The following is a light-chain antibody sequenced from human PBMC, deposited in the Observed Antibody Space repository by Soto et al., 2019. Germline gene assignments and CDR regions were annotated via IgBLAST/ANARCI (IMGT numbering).Light chain of an antibody. CDR1: SSDVGGYNF. J-gene: IGLJ1*01. Sequence: QSALTQPASMSGSSGQSITISCTGTSSDVGGYNFVSWFQHHPGKAPKLIIYDVSNRPSGVSNRFSGSKSGNTASLTISGLQAEDEADFCCSSYTSSTTPYVFGTGTKVTVL. V-gene: IGLV2-14*03. CDR3: SSYTSSTTPYV. CDR2: DVS.